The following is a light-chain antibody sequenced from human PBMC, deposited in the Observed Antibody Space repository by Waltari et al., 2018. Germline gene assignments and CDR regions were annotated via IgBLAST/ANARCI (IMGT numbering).Light chain of an antibody. CDR2: EVT. CDR1: SSDVGHYHL. J-gene: IGLJ1*01. Sequence: QSALTQPASVSGSPGQSITISCTGTSSDVGHYHLVSWYQQYPGKAPKLMVYEVTRRSSGVSPRFSGSKSGNTASLTIYGLQSEDEADYYCSSYAGLSIDVFGAGTKVTVL. V-gene: IGLV2-23*02. CDR3: SSYAGLSIDV.